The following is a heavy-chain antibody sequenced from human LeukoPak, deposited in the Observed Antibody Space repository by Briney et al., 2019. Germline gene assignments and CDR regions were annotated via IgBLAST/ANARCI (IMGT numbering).Heavy chain of an antibody. CDR1: GGTFSSYA. CDR3: ARGHYYGSGSYLED. D-gene: IGHD3-10*01. J-gene: IGHJ4*02. V-gene: IGHV1-69*13. Sequence: SVKVSCKVSGGTFSSYAISWVRQAPGQGLEWMGGIIPIFGTANYAQKFQGRVTVTADESTSTAYMELSSLRSDDTAVYYCARGHYYGSGSYLEDWGQGTLVTVSS. CDR2: IIPIFGTA.